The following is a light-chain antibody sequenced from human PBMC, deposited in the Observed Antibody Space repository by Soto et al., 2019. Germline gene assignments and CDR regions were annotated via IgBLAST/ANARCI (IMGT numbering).Light chain of an antibody. CDR2: DTS. CDR3: QQYNNWPLT. CDR1: QNVHSD. Sequence: EVMMTQSPDTLSVSPGDGATLSCRASQNVHSDLAWYQQKPGQAPRLVIYDTSTRATDIPVRFTGGGSGTEFTLTISSLKSEDFAVYYCQQYNNWPLTFGGGTKVEIK. V-gene: IGKV3-15*01. J-gene: IGKJ4*01.